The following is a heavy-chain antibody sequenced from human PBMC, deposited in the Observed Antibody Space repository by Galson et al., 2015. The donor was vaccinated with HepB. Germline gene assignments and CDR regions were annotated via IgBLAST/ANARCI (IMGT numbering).Heavy chain of an antibody. Sequence: SVKVSCKASGYTFTSYAMNWVRQAPGQGLEWMGWFNTNTGNPTYAQGFTGRFVFSLDTSVSTAYLQISSLKAEDTAVYYCARARSETPPNDYGYQYYYYYYGMDVWGQGTTVTVSS. CDR2: FNTNTGNP. CDR1: GYTFTSYA. CDR3: ARARSETPPNDYGYQYYYYYYGMDV. V-gene: IGHV7-4-1*02. D-gene: IGHD4-17*01. J-gene: IGHJ6*02.